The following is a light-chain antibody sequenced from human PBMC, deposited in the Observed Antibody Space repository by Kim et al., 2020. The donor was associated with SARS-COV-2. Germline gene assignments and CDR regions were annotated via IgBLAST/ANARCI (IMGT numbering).Light chain of an antibody. CDR3: QSYDSNNVV. CDR1: SGSIASNY. Sequence: NFMLTQPHSVSESPGKTVTISCTRSSGSIASNYVQWYQRRPGSSPTTVIYEDNQRPSGVPDRFSGSIDSSSNSASLTISGLKTEDEADYYCQSYDSNNVVLGGGTQLTVL. V-gene: IGLV6-57*01. J-gene: IGLJ2*01. CDR2: EDN.